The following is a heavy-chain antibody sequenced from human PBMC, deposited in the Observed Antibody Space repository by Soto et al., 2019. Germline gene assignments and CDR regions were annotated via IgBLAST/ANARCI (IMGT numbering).Heavy chain of an antibody. Sequence: GGSLRLSCAASGFTFSTYSMSWVRQAPGKGLEWVSSMSSRSDYIFYADSVKGRFTISRDNAKNSLYLQMNSLRAEDTAVYYCARRYYYDSENRDAFDIWGQGTLVTVSS. CDR1: GFTFSTYS. D-gene: IGHD3-22*01. J-gene: IGHJ3*02. V-gene: IGHV3-21*01. CDR3: ARRYYYDSENRDAFDI. CDR2: MSSRSDYI.